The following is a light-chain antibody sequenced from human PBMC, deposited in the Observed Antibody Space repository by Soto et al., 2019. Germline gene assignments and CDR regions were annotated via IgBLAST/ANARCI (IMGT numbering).Light chain of an antibody. J-gene: IGLJ1*01. Sequence: QSALTQPASVSGSPGQSITISCTGTSSDVGSYNLVSWYQQHPGKAPKLIIYEVSKRPSGVSNRFSVSKSGNTASLTISGLQAEDEADYYCCSYAGSSTYVFGTGTKLTVL. CDR2: EVS. CDR1: SSDVGSYNL. V-gene: IGLV2-23*02. CDR3: CSYAGSSTYV.